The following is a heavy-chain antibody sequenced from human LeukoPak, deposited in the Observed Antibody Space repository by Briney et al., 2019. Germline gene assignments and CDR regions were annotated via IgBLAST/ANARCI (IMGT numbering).Heavy chain of an antibody. CDR1: GGSISNNKW. Sequence: SETLSLTCVVSGGSISNNKWWTWVRQPPGKGLEWIGEIFHSGSTKYNPSLKSRVTISVDKSKNQFSLKLSSVTAADTAVYYCASVALSSFDYWGRGTLVTVSS. D-gene: IGHD2-21*01. CDR2: IFHSGST. J-gene: IGHJ4*02. V-gene: IGHV4-4*02. CDR3: ASVALSSFDY.